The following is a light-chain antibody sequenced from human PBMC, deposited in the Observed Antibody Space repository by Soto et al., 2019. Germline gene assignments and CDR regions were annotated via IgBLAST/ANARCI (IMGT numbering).Light chain of an antibody. Sequence: DIVLTQSPGTLSLSPGERATLSCRASQSVRSRYLAWYQQKAGQAPRLLIYDASRRATGIPDRFSGSGSATDFTLTISRLEPEDFAVYYCQPYGSSVTFGGGTKVEI. V-gene: IGKV3-20*01. CDR3: QPYGSSVT. CDR2: DAS. CDR1: QSVRSRY. J-gene: IGKJ4*01.